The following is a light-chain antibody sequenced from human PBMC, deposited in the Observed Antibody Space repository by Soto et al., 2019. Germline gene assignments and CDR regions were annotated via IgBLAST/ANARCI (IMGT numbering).Light chain of an antibody. V-gene: IGKV1-5*01. J-gene: IGKJ1*01. CDR1: QSISGY. CDR2: DAS. Sequence: DIQMTQSPSTLSASVGDRVTITGRSSQSISGYLAWYQQKPGKAPKLLIYDASSLESGVPSRFSGSASGTEFTLTISSLQPDDFATYYCQQYNTYPWTFGQGTKVDI. CDR3: QQYNTYPWT.